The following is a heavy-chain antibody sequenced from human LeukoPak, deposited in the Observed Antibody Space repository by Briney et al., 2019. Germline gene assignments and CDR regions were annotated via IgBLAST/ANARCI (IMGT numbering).Heavy chain of an antibody. CDR1: GYSITSAYY. D-gene: IGHD6-13*01. CDR2: FFLKGST. CDR3: ARSLNSRLTDY. Sequence: SETLSLTCTVSGYSITSAYYWGWIRQPPGKGLEWIGSFFLKGSTYYNPSLKSRVTISVDTSKNQFSLTLSSVTAADTAVYYCARSLNSRLTDYWGQGTLVTVSS. V-gene: IGHV4-38-2*02. J-gene: IGHJ4*02.